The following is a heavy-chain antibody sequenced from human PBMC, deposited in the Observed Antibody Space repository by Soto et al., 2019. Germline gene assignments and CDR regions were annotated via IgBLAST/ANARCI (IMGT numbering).Heavy chain of an antibody. V-gene: IGHV3-48*01. CDR2: ISSSSSTI. D-gene: IGHD6-13*01. CDR3: VRDGIAAAGRLIAFDI. Sequence: EVQLVESGGGLVQPGGSLRLSCAASGFTFSSYSMNWVRQAPGKGLEWVSYISSSSSTIYYADSVKGRFTISRDNAKNSLYLKMNSLRAEDTAVYYCVRDGIAAAGRLIAFDIWGQGTMVTVSS. CDR1: GFTFSSYS. J-gene: IGHJ3*02.